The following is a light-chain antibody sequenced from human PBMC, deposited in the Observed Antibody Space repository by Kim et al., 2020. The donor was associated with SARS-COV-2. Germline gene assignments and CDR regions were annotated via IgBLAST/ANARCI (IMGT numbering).Light chain of an antibody. CDR3: SSYAGTNNVL. CDR1: SSDVGGYNY. CDR2: ELN. J-gene: IGLJ2*01. Sequence: GQSGAISCTGTSSDVGGYNYVSWYQQYAGKAPKLIIYELNKRPSGVPDRFSGSKSGNTASLTVSGLQAEDEAEYYCSSYAGTNNVLFGGGTQLTVL. V-gene: IGLV2-8*01.